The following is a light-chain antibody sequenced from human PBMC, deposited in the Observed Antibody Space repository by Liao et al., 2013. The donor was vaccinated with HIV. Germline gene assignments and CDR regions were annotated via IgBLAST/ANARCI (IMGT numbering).Light chain of an antibody. CDR3: QAWDSSTNYV. J-gene: IGLJ1*01. CDR2: QDT. Sequence: SYELTQPPSVSVSPGQTATITCSGEKLGDKYASWYQQRPGQSPILVIYQDTKRPSGISDRFSGSNSGNTATLTISGTQALDEADYYCQAWDSSTNYVFGTGTQVTVL. V-gene: IGLV3-1*01. CDR1: KLGDKY.